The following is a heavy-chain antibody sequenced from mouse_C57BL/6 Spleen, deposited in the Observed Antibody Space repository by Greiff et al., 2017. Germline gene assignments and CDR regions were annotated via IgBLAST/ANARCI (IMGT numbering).Heavy chain of an antibody. Sequence: EVKVVESGGGLVQPGGSLKLSCAASGYTFSDYYMYWVRQTPEKRLEWVAYISNGGGSTYYPDTVKGRFTISRDNAKNTLYLQMSRLKSEDTAMYYCARQSRYDSWYFDVWGTGTTVTVSS. CDR2: ISNGGGST. CDR1: GYTFSDYY. D-gene: IGHD2-3*01. V-gene: IGHV5-12*01. J-gene: IGHJ1*03. CDR3: ARQSRYDSWYFDV.